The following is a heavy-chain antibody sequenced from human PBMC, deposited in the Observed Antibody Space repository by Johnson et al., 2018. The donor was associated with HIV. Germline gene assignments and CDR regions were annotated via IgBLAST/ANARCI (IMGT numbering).Heavy chain of an antibody. D-gene: IGHD3-22*01. J-gene: IGHJ3*02. CDR3: ARDAPNFFDSSGVRDDAFDI. Sequence: VQLVESGGAAFQPGRSLSLSSAAPGFSFSSFAMHWVRQAPGKGLECVSVIYSADSTYYADSVQCRFTLSRAHSQNTLYRQMISLRAEDTAVYFGARDAPNFFDSSGVRDDAFDIWGPGTIVTVSS. CDR1: GFSFSSFA. V-gene: IGHV3-66*01. CDR2: IYSADST.